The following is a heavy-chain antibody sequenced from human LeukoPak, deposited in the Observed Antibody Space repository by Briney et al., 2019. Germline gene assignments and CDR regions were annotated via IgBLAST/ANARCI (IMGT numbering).Heavy chain of an antibody. D-gene: IGHD6-6*01. CDR2: SYTSGST. V-gene: IGHV4-61*02. Sequence: TLSLTCTVSGGSISSGSYDWGCITQPAGKGLDWFVRSYTSGSTNDNPSLNRRVTISVDTTKNQFSQKLSSGTAADTAVYYCARQGARWMGFDYWGQGTMVTVSS. CDR1: GGSISSGSYD. J-gene: IGHJ4*02. CDR3: ARQGARWMGFDY.